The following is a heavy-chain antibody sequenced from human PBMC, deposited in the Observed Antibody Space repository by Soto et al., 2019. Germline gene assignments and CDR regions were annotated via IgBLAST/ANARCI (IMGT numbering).Heavy chain of an antibody. CDR2: ISYDGSNK. J-gene: IGHJ4*02. Sequence: GGSLRLSCAASGFTFSSYGMHWVRQAPGKGLEWVAVISYDGSNKYYADSVKGRFTISRDNSKNTLYLPMNSLRAEDTAVYYCAKGVLGDLGGYFDYWGQGTLAPVSS. D-gene: IGHD2-15*01. V-gene: IGHV3-30*18. CDR1: GFTFSSYG. CDR3: AKGVLGDLGGYFDY.